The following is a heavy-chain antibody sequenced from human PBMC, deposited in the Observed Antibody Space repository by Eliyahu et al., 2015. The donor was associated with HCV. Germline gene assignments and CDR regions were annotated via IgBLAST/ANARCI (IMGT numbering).Heavy chain of an antibody. J-gene: IGHJ4*02. CDR2: ISAYNGNT. V-gene: IGHV1-18*01. Sequence: QVQLVQSGAEVKKPGASVKVSCKASGYTFTSYGISWVRQAPGQGLEWMGWISAYNGNTNYAQKLQGRVTMTTDTSTSTAYMELRSLRSDDTAVYYCARDSTIQGYNWNYYPFDYWGQGTLVTVSS. D-gene: IGHD1-7*01. CDR1: GYTFTSYG. CDR3: ARDSTIQGYNWNYYPFDY.